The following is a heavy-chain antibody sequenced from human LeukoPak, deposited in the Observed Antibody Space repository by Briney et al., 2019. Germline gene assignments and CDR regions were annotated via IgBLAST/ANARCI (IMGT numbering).Heavy chain of an antibody. D-gene: IGHD3-10*01. Sequence: ASVKVSCKASGYTFTGYYMHWVRQAPGQGLEWMGWINPNSGGTNYAQKFQGWVTMTRDTSIGTAYMELSRLRSDDTAVYYCARDAREITMVRGVIITEAYYFDYWGQGTLVTVSS. CDR3: ARDAREITMVRGVIITEAYYFDY. CDR2: INPNSGGT. V-gene: IGHV1-2*04. J-gene: IGHJ4*02. CDR1: GYTFTGYY.